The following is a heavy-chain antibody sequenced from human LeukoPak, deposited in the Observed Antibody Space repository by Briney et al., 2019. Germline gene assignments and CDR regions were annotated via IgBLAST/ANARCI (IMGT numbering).Heavy chain of an antibody. Sequence: PGGSLRLSCAVSGFTFSSYAMHWVRQAPGKGLEWVAVISYDGSNKYYADSVKGRFTISRDNSKNTLYLQMNSLRAEGTAVYYCAKEVYYYDSSGYYDYWGQGTLVTVSS. CDR2: ISYDGSNK. CDR3: AKEVYYYDSSGYYDY. CDR1: GFTFSSYA. D-gene: IGHD3-22*01. V-gene: IGHV3-30-3*01. J-gene: IGHJ4*02.